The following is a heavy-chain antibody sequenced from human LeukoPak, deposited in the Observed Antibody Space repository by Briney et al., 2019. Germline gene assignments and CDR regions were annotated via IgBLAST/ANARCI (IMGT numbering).Heavy chain of an antibody. CDR3: ARTQKNTYYDFWSGREYNWFDP. Sequence: SETLSLTCTVSGGSISSYYWSWIRQPPGKGLEWIGYIYYSGSTNYNPSLKSRVTISVDTSKNQFSLKLSSVTAADTAVYYCARTQKNTYYDFWSGREYNWFDPWGRGTLVTVSS. CDR1: GGSISSYY. J-gene: IGHJ5*02. D-gene: IGHD3-3*01. CDR2: IYYSGST. V-gene: IGHV4-59*01.